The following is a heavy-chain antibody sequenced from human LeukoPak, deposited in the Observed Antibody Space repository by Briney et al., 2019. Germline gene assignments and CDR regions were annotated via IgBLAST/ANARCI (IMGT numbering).Heavy chain of an antibody. J-gene: IGHJ4*02. D-gene: IGHD3-10*01. CDR1: GGSFSGYY. CDR3: ARRLDMVRGVIIFDY. Sequence: SETLSLTCAVYGGSFSGYYWSWIRQPPGKGLEWIGEINHSGSTNYNPSLKSRVTISVDTSKNQFSLKLSSVTAADTAVYYCARRLDMVRGVIIFDYWGQGTLVTVSS. V-gene: IGHV4-34*01. CDR2: INHSGST.